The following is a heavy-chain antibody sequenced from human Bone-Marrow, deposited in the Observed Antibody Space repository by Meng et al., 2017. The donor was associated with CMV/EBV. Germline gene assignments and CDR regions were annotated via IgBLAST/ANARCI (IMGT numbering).Heavy chain of an antibody. J-gene: IGHJ4*02. D-gene: IGHD3-22*01. V-gene: IGHV3-21*01. CDR1: GFTFSSYS. CDR3: ARDDWVGRNYYDSSGYLDY. CDR2: ISSSSSYI. Sequence: GGSLRLSCAASGFTFSSYSMNWVRQAPGKGLEWVSSISSSSSYIYYADSVKARFTISSDNAKNSLYLQMNSLRAEDTAVYYCARDDWVGRNYYDSSGYLDYWGQGTLVTVSS.